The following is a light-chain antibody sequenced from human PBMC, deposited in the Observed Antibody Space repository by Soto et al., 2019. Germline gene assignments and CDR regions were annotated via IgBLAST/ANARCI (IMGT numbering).Light chain of an antibody. CDR2: DAS. Sequence: ILLTNSPVTLSFYPDERATLSWISIQSLNRMYLAWYQQKPGQAPRLLIYDASRRATDIPDRFSGSGSGTDFTLTITRREPEDFAMYYCQQYEISPPITFGEGTRLEIK. CDR3: QQYEISPPIT. V-gene: IGKV3-20*01. CDR1: QSLNRMY. J-gene: IGKJ5*01.